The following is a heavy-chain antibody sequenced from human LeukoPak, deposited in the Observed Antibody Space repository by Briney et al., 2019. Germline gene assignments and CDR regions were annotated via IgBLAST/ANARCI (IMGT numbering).Heavy chain of an antibody. V-gene: IGHV3-23*01. D-gene: IGHD3-10*01. Sequence: GGSLRLSCAASGFTFSSYAMNWVRQAPGKGLEWVSGISGSGSSTYYADSVKGRFTISRDNSKNTLYLQMNSLRAEDTAVYYCAKDRFYYGSGSYRYWGQGTQVTVSS. CDR2: ISGSGSST. J-gene: IGHJ4*02. CDR1: GFTFSSYA. CDR3: AKDRFYYGSGSYRY.